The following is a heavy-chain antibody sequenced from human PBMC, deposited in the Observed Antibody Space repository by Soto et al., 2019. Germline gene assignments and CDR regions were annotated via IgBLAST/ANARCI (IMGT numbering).Heavy chain of an antibody. V-gene: IGHV1-18*01. D-gene: IGHD5-18*01. CDR1: GYTFTSYH. CDR2: ISAYNGNT. J-gene: IGHJ5*02. CDR3: ARSYGDTAMADGARNWFDP. Sequence: ASVKVSCKASGYTFTSYHINWVRQAPGQGLEWMGWISAYNGNTNYAQKLQGRVTMTTDTSTSTAYMELRSLRSDDTAVYYCARSYGDTAMADGARNWFDPWGQGTLVTVSS.